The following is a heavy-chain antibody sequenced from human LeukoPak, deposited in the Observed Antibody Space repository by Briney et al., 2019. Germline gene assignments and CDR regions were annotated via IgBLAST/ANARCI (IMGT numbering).Heavy chain of an antibody. J-gene: IGHJ6*03. CDR2: INPNSGGT. CDR3: ARGSGGGSYYGYYYYYMDV. D-gene: IGHD1-26*01. V-gene: IGHV1-2*02. Sequence: ASVKVSCKASGYTFTGYYMHWVGQAPGQGLEWMGWINPNSGGTNYAQKFQGRVTMTRDTSISTAYMELSRLRSDDTAVYYCARGSGGGSYYGYYYYYMDVWGKGTTVTVSS. CDR1: GYTFTGYY.